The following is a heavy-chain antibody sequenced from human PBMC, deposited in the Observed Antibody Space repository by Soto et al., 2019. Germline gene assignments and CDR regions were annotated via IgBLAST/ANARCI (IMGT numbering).Heavy chain of an antibody. CDR3: ARDAAYSSSWSRAAVDY. V-gene: IGHV3-7*03. J-gene: IGHJ4*02. CDR1: GFTFSSYS. Sequence: GGSLRFSCAASGFTFSSYSMNWVRQAPGKGLEWVANIKQDGSEKYYVDSVKGRFTISRDNAKNSLYLQMNSLRAEDTAVYYCARDAAYSSSWSRAAVDYWGQGTLVTVSS. CDR2: IKQDGSEK. D-gene: IGHD6-13*01.